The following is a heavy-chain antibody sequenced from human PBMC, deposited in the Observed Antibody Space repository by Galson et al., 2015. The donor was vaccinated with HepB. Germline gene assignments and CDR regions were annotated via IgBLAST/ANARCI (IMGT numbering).Heavy chain of an antibody. CDR1: GFTFSDYY. V-gene: IGHV3-11*06. Sequence: SLRLSCAASGFTFSDYYMSWIRQAPGKGLEWVSYISSSSSYTNYADSVKGRFTISRDNAKNSLYLQMNSLRAEDTAVYYCARPSGYCSSTSCYGIDYWGQGTLVTVSS. D-gene: IGHD2-2*01. CDR3: ARPSGYCSSTSCYGIDY. CDR2: ISSSSSYT. J-gene: IGHJ4*02.